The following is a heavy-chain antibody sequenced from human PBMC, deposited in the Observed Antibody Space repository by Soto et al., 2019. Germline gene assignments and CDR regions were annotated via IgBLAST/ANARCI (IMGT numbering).Heavy chain of an antibody. J-gene: IGHJ6*02. V-gene: IGHV1-46*01. CDR3: ARVYYLKGSSARGGMDV. D-gene: IGHD3-10*01. CDR1: GYTFTSYY. Sequence: ASVKVSCKASGYTFTSYYMHWVRQAPGQGLEWMGIINPSGGSTSYAQKFQGRVTMTRDTSTSTVYMELSSLRSEDTAVYYCARVYYLKGSSARGGMDVWGQGTTVTV. CDR2: INPSGGST.